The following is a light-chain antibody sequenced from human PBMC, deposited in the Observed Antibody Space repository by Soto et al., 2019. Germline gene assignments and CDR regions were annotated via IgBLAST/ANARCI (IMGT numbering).Light chain of an antibody. J-gene: IGLJ1*01. V-gene: IGLV2-8*01. Sequence: QSLLTQPPSASGSPGPSVTSSCTGTSSDVGGYNYVSWYQQHPGKAPKVIIYEVSKRPSGVPDRFSGSKSGSTASLTVSGLQAEDEADYYCSSYAVANIFVFGTGTKVTVL. CDR2: EVS. CDR3: SSYAVANIFV. CDR1: SSDVGGYNY.